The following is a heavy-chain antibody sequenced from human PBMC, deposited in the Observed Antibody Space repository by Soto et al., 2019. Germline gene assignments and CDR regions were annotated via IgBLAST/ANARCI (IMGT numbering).Heavy chain of an antibody. Sequence: SETLSLPCTVSGSSISSSSYYWGWIRQPPGKGLEWIGSIYYSGSTYYNPSLKSRVTISVDTSKNHFSMKLSSAHAADTAAYYCATRVYGYSYENLSYTWCPGTLLTVSS. CDR1: GSSISSSSYY. V-gene: IGHV4-39*01. CDR3: ATRVYGYSYENLSYT. D-gene: IGHD5-18*01. J-gene: IGHJ5*02. CDR2: IYYSGST.